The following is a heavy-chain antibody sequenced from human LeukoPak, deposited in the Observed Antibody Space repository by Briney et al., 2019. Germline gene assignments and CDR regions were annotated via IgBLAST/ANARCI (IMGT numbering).Heavy chain of an antibody. V-gene: IGHV3-48*03. CDR1: GFTLSIYE. CDR2: ISSSGSTI. CDR3: ARDATWNDVRPFDY. J-gene: IGHJ4*02. Sequence: PGGSLRLSCAASGFTLSIYEMNWVRQAPGEGLEWVSYISSSGSTIYYAGSVKGRFTISSDNAKNSLYLQMNSLRADDTAVYYCARDATWNDVRPFDYWGQGTLVTVSS. D-gene: IGHD1-1*01.